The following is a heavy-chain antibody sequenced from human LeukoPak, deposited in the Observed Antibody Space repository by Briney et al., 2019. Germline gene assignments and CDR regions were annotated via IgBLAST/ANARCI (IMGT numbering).Heavy chain of an antibody. D-gene: IGHD3-3*01. J-gene: IGHJ3*02. CDR2: IYTSGST. Sequence: SETLSLTCTVSGGSISSGGYCWSWIRQPAGKGLESIGRIYTSGSTNYNPSLKSRFPISVDTSKHQFSLKLSSVTAADTAVYYCARTYYDFWSGYPIDAFDIWGQGTMVTVSS. CDR1: GGSISSGGYC. V-gene: IGHV4-61*02. CDR3: ARTYYDFWSGYPIDAFDI.